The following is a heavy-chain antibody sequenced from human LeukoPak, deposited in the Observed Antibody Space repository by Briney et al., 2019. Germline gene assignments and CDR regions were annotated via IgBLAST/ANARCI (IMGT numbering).Heavy chain of an antibody. CDR3: ANGGGEGGFDY. Sequence: PGRSLRLSCAASGFTFDDYAMHWVRQAPGKGLEWVSGISWNSGSIGYADSVKGRFTISRDNAKNSLYLQMNSLRAEDTALYYCANGGGEGGFDYWGQRTLVTVSS. D-gene: IGHD3-16*01. CDR1: GFTFDDYA. CDR2: ISWNSGSI. V-gene: IGHV3-9*01. J-gene: IGHJ4*02.